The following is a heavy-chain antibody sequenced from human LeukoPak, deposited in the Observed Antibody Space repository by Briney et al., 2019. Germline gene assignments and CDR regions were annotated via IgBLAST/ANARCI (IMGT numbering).Heavy chain of an antibody. CDR1: GITLSNYG. Sequence: GGSLRLSCAVSGITLSNYGMSWVRQAPGKGLEWVAGISDSGGRTKYADSVKGRFTISRDNPKNTQYLQMNSLRPEDTAVYFCAKRGVVIRVILVGFHKEAYYFDSWGQGVLVTVSS. J-gene: IGHJ4*02. CDR3: AKRGVVIRVILVGFHKEAYYFDS. D-gene: IGHD3-22*01. CDR2: ISDSGGRT. V-gene: IGHV3-23*01.